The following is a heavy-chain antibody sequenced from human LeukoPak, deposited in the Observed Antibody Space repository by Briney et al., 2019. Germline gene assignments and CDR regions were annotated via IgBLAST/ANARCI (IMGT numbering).Heavy chain of an antibody. CDR3: ARFPYYYDSSGLY. J-gene: IGHJ4*02. CDR2: IYYSGST. V-gene: IGHV4-59*01. CDR1: GGSISSYY. Sequence: SETLSLTCTVSGGSISSYYRSWIRQPPGKGLEWIGYIYYSGSTNYNPSLKSRVTISVDTSKNQFSLKLSSVTAADTAVYYCARFPYYYDSSGLYWGQGTLVTVSS. D-gene: IGHD3-22*01.